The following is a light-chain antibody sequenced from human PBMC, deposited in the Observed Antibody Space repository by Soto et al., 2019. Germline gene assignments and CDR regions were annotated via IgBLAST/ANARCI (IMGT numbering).Light chain of an antibody. CDR1: SSDVGAYNY. Sequence: QSALTQPASVSGSPGQSITISCAGTSSDVGAYNYVAWYQQHPGKAPKLIVYDVTNRPSGVSNRFSGSKSGNTASLPISGLQAEDEADYYCSSFTSRSTPFVFGTGTKVTVL. V-gene: IGLV2-14*01. CDR2: DVT. J-gene: IGLJ1*01. CDR3: SSFTSRSTPFV.